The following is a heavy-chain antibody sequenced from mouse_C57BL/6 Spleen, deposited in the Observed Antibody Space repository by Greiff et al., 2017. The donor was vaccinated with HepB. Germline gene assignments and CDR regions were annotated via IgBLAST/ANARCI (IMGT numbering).Heavy chain of an antibody. CDR2: INYDGSST. CDR1: GFTFSDYY. CDR3: ARERGNYGGDAMDY. Sequence: EVKLMESEGGLVQPGSSMKLSCTASGFTFSDYYMAWVRQVPEKGLEWVANINYDGSSTYYLDSLKSRFIISSDNAKNILYLQMSSLKSEDTATYYCARERGNYGGDAMDYWGQGTSVTVSS. J-gene: IGHJ4*01. V-gene: IGHV5-16*01. D-gene: IGHD2-1*01.